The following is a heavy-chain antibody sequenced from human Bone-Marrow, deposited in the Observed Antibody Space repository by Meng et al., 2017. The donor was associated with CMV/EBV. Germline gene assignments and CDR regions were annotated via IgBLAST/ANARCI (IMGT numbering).Heavy chain of an antibody. CDR3: ARASGSQRYCSSTSCYSYYGMDV. Sequence: WWSWVRQPPGKALEWIGEIHHSESTNYNPSLKSRVTISVDKSKNQFSLKLSSVTAADTALYYCARASGSQRYCSSTSCYSYYGMDVWGQGTTVTVSS. CDR1: W. J-gene: IGHJ6*02. CDR2: IHHSEST. D-gene: IGHD2-2*01. V-gene: IGHV4-4*02.